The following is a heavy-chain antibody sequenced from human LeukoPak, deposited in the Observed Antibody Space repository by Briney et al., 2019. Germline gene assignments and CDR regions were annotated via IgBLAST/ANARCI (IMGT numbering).Heavy chain of an antibody. V-gene: IGHV3-48*04. J-gene: IGHJ4*02. CDR3: AKDIGVGSCNGCLFDY. CDR1: GFTFSTYA. Sequence: GGSLRLSCAASGFTFSTYAMDWVRQAPGKGLEWVSYLSSSSSVIYHADSVKGRFTISRDNSKNSLYLQMNSLRTEDTALYYCAKDIGVGSCNGCLFDYWGQGTLVTVSS. CDR2: LSSSSSVI. D-gene: IGHD2-15*01.